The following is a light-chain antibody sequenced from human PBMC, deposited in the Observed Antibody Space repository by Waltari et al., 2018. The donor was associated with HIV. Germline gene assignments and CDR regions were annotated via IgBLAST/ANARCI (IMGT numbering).Light chain of an antibody. V-gene: IGLV1-40*01. CDR2: GNS. CDR3: QSYDSSLSGPL. CDR1: SSNIGAGYD. Sequence: QSVLTQPPSVSGAPGQRVTISCPGRSSNIGAGYDVHWYQQLPGTAPKLLIYGNSNRPSGVPDRFSGSKSGTSASLAITGLQAEDEADYYCQSYDSSLSGPLFGGGTKLTVL. J-gene: IGLJ2*01.